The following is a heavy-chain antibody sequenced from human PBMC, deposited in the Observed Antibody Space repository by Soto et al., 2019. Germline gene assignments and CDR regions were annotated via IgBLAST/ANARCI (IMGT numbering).Heavy chain of an antibody. V-gene: IGHV4-30-2*01. CDR2: IYHSGST. CDR3: ARATMTTVTGDAFDI. CDR1: GGSISSGGYS. J-gene: IGHJ3*02. D-gene: IGHD4-17*01. Sequence: PSETLSLTCAVSGGSISSGGYSWSWIRQPPGKGLEWIGYIYHSGSTYYNPSLKSRVTISVDRSKNQFSLKLSSVTAADTAAYYCARATMTTVTGDAFDICGQGPMVTVSS.